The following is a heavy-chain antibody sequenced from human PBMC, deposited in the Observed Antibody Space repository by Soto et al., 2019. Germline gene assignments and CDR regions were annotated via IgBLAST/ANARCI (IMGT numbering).Heavy chain of an antibody. CDR3: ARRFSYDFWSGVYYFDY. D-gene: IGHD3-3*01. J-gene: IGHJ4*02. V-gene: IGHV4-59*08. Sequence: TLSLTCTVSGGSISSYYWSWIRQPPGKGLEWIGYIYYSGSTNYNPSLKSRVTISVDTSKNQFSLKLSSVTAADTAVYYCARRFSYDFWSGVYYFDYWGQGTLVTVSS. CDR2: IYYSGST. CDR1: GGSISSYY.